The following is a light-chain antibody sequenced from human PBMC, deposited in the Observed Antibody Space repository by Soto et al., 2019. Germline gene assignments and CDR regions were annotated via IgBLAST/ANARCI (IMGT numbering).Light chain of an antibody. V-gene: IGKV3-11*01. CDR1: QSVNNP. CDR3: QQRSDWPPFT. J-gene: IGKJ3*01. Sequence: ETFLTQSPATLSLSPGESATLSCRASQSVNNPLAWYQQKPGQAPRLLIYDATKRATGVPDKFRGSGSGTDFTLTIASLEPEDFAVYYCQQRSDWPPFTFGPGTKVDVK. CDR2: DAT.